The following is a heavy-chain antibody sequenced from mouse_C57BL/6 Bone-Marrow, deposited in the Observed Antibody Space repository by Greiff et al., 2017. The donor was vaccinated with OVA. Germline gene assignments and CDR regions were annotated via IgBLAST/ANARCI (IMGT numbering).Heavy chain of an antibody. CDR3: ARKRGSSPYAMDY. CDR2: ISGGGGNT. J-gene: IGHJ4*01. D-gene: IGHD1-1*01. Sequence: EVKLMESGGGLVKPGGSLKLSCAASGFTFSSYTMSWVRQTPGQRLEWVATISGGGGNTYYTENVKGRFTITRANATNTLYLQISSLRSEDTAVYYCARKRGSSPYAMDYWGQGTSVTGSS. V-gene: IGHV5-9*04. CDR1: GFTFSSYT.